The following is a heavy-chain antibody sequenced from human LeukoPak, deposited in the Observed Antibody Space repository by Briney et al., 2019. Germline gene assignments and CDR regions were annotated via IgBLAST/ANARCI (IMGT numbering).Heavy chain of an antibody. CDR3: AREAVEMATSQLDY. Sequence: GASVKVSCKASGYSFTSYGISWVRQAPGQGLEWMGGIIPIFGTANYAQKFQGRVTITADESTSTAYMELSSLRSEDTAVYYCAREAVEMATSQLDYWGQGTLVTVSS. J-gene: IGHJ4*02. CDR2: IIPIFGTA. V-gene: IGHV1-69*13. CDR1: GYSFTSYG. D-gene: IGHD5-24*01.